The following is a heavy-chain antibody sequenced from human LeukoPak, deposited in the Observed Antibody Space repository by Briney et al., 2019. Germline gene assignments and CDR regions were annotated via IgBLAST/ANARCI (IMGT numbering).Heavy chain of an antibody. CDR2: ISYDGSNK. D-gene: IGHD3-3*01. CDR3: AKAPTNYDFWSGLGYFDY. CDR1: GFTFSSYA. Sequence: PGRSLRLSCAASGFTFSSYAMHWVRQAPGKGLEWVAVISYDGSNKYYADSVKGRFTISRDNAKNSLYLQMNSLRAEDTAVYYCAKAPTNYDFWSGLGYFDYWGQGTLVTVSS. J-gene: IGHJ4*02. V-gene: IGHV3-30-3*01.